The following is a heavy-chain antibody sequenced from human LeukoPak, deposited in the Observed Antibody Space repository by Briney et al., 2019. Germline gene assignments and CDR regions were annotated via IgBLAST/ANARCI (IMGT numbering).Heavy chain of an antibody. CDR2: IYYSGST. V-gene: IGHV4-39*07. D-gene: IGHD5-24*01. CDR1: GDSISSSSYF. CDR3: ARDRRRDGYNFDI. J-gene: IGHJ4*02. Sequence: SQTLSLTCTASGDSISSSSYFWGWIRQPPGKGLEWIGSIYYSGSTSYSPSLKSRVTISVDTSKSQFSLKLSSVTAADTAVYYCARDRRRDGYNFDIWGQGTLVTVSS.